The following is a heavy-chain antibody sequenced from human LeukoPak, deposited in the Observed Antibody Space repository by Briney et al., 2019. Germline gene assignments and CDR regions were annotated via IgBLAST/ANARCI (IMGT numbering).Heavy chain of an antibody. V-gene: IGHV4-61*09. CDR1: GGSVNSGSTS. Sequence: PSQTLSLTCTVSGGSVNSGSTSWSCLRPPAGEGLVWLGHIHGSGSTNYYPSVKSRVSISLDTSKNQVALKLTSGTAADTAVYYSATETDLFVCAHDAFYTWGKGTLVTVSS. CDR2: IHGSGST. D-gene: IGHD2-21*01. J-gene: IGHJ3*02. CDR3: ATETDLFVCAHDAFYT.